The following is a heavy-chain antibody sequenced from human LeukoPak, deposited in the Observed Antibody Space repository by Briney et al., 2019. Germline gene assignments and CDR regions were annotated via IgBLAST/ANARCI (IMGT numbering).Heavy chain of an antibody. J-gene: IGHJ6*02. CDR3: ARDRFSDSSSMDV. CDR1: GFTFSSYS. Sequence: GGSLRLSCAASGFTFSSYSMNWVRQAPGKGLEWVSSISSSSSYIYYTDSVKGRFTISRDNAKNSLYLQMNSLRAEDTAVYYCARDRFSDSSSMDVWGQGTTVTVSS. CDR2: ISSSSSYI. D-gene: IGHD3-22*01. V-gene: IGHV3-21*01.